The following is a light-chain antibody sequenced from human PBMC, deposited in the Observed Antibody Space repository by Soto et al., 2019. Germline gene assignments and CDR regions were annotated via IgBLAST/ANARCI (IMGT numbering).Light chain of an antibody. Sequence: DIVMTQSPDSLAVSLGERATINCRYSQSVLYSSNNKNYLNWFQQKPGQPPKLLIYWASTRESGVPDRFSGSGSGTDFTLTISSLQAEDVAVYYCQQFYSTLYTFGQGTKLEIK. CDR2: WAS. V-gene: IGKV4-1*01. CDR1: QSVLYSSNNKNY. CDR3: QQFYSTLYT. J-gene: IGKJ2*01.